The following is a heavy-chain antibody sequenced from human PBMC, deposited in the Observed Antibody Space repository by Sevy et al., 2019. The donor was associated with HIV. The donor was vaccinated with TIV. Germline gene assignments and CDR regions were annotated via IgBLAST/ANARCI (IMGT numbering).Heavy chain of an antibody. CDR1: GLTVSDSY. CDR2: IHSSGAT. J-gene: IGHJ4*02. Sequence: GGSLRLSCAASGLTVSDSYMAWVRQSPGKGLEWVSLIHSSGATYYADYVKGRFTLSRDRSENTLYLQMNTLGAEDTALYYCARVFWDYRQGRGAYFDYWGQGTLVTVSS. V-gene: IGHV3-53*01. D-gene: IGHD1-7*01. CDR3: ARVFWDYRQGRGAYFDY.